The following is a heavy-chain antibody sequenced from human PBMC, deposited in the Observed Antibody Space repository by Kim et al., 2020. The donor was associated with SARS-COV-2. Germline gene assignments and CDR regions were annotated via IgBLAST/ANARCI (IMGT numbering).Heavy chain of an antibody. CDR3: AKAQQQLATPSMDV. D-gene: IGHD6-13*01. J-gene: IGHJ6*02. V-gene: IGHV3-23*01. Sequence: ADSVKGRFTISRDNSKNTLYLQMNSLRAEDTAVYYCAKAQQQLATPSMDVWGQGTTVTVSS.